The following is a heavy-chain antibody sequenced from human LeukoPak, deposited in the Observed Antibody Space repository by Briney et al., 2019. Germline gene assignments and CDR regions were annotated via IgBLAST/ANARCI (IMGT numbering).Heavy chain of an antibody. J-gene: IGHJ4*02. CDR2: ISSDRNII. V-gene: IGHV3-48*04. CDR1: GFTFRNYW. CDR3: AGSRYPEPQDLNY. Sequence: GGSLRLSCAGSGFTFRNYWMHWVRQAPGKGLEWLSYISSDRNIIYYADSVKGRFTISRDNAKNSLYLQMNSLRAEDTAVYYCAGSRYPEPQDLNYWGQGTLVTVSS. D-gene: IGHD2-15*01.